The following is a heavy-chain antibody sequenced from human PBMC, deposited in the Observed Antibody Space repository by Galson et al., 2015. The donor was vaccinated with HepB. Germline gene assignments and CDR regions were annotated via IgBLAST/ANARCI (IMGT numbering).Heavy chain of an antibody. CDR1: GYTFTSYY. Sequence: SVKVSCKASGYTFTSYYMHWVRQAPGQGLEWIGIINPSGGSTSYAQKFQGRVTMTRDTPTSTVYMELSSLRSEDTAVYYCARDLGYWYFDLWGRGTLVTVSS. J-gene: IGHJ2*01. CDR3: ARDLGYWYFDL. CDR2: INPSGGST. D-gene: IGHD7-27*01. V-gene: IGHV1-46*01.